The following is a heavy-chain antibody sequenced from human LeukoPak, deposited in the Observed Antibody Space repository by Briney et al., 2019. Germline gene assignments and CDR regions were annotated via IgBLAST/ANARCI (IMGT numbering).Heavy chain of an antibody. Sequence: PGGSLRLSCAASGFTFSTYWMNWYRQAPGKGLEWVGNINQDASGINYVDSVRGRFTISRDNAKNSLHLQMNSLRAKDTAIYYCATDRDNSDWQKRFDSCGQGTLVTVSS. CDR2: INQDASGI. J-gene: IGHJ4*02. CDR3: ATDRDNSDWQKRFDS. CDR1: GFTFSTYW. V-gene: IGHV3-7*01. D-gene: IGHD2-21*02.